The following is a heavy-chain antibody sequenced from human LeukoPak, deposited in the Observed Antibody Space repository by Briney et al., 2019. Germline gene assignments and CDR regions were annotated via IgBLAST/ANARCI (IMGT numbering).Heavy chain of an antibody. D-gene: IGHD2-2*01. V-gene: IGHV1-69*13. CDR1: GGTFSSYA. J-gene: IGHJ6*02. CDR3: ARGNQDIVVVPAAGYYYYGMDV. CDR2: IIPIFGTA. Sequence: ASVKVSCKASGGTFSSYAISWVRQAPGQGLEWMGGIIPIFGTANYAQKFQGRVTITADESTSTAYMELSSLRSEDTAVYYCARGNQDIVVVPAAGYYYYGMDVWGQGTTVTVSS.